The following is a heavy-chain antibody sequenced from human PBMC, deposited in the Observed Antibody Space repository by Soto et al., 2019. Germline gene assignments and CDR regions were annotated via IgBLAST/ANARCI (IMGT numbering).Heavy chain of an antibody. CDR3: ARGKAIDGEIYTWFVP. CDR2: INHNSGGT. V-gene: IGHV1-2*02. J-gene: IGHJ5*02. CDR1: GHTFTGYY. Sequence: QVQPVQSGAEVKKPGASVKISCKASGHTFTGYYIHWVRQSPGQGLEWMGWINHNSGGTDYGQKFQGRVTMTRDTSISTVYMELTRLRSADPAVYYCARGKAIDGEIYTWFVPWGQGTLVTASS.